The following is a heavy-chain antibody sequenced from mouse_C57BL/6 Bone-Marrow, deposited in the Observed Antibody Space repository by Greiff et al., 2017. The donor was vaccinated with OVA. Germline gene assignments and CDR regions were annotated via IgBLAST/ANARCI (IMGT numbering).Heavy chain of an antibody. Sequence: QVQLKESGAELVRPGASVTLSCKASGYTFTDYEMHWVKQTPVHGLEWIGAIDPETGGTAYNQKFKGKAILTADKSSSTAYMELRSLTSEDSAVYYCKSSNYDWYFDVWGTGTTVTVSS. J-gene: IGHJ1*03. CDR2: IDPETGGT. CDR3: KSSNYDWYFDV. D-gene: IGHD2-5*01. CDR1: GYTFTDYE. V-gene: IGHV1-15*01.